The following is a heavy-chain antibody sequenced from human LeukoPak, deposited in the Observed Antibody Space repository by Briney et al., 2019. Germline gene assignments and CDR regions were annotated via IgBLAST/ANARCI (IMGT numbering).Heavy chain of an antibody. CDR2: IYYSGRP. J-gene: IGHJ5*02. CDR3: ARHPAGSYSVFNWFYP. V-gene: IGHV4-39*01. D-gene: IGHD2-15*01. CDR1: GDSLCSSSYY. Sequence: SETLSLTCTVSGDSLCSSSYYWGWVRQPPGKGLEWIGRIYYSGRPYNNPSLKSRVTISVDTSKNQFSLKLSSVTAADTAVYYCARHPAGSYSVFNWFYPWGQGTLGSVSS.